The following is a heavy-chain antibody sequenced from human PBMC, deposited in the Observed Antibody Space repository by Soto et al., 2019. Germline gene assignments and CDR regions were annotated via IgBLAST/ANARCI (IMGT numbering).Heavy chain of an antibody. V-gene: IGHV1-3*01. CDR2: INAGNGNT. Sequence: ASVKLSCMASGYTFTSYAMHWVRQAPGQRLEWMGWINAGNGNTKYSQKFQGRVTITRDTSASTAYMELSSLRSEDTAVYYCARVNGYYDSSGHYEYWGQGTLVTVSS. CDR3: ARVNGYYDSSGHYEY. D-gene: IGHD3-22*01. J-gene: IGHJ4*02. CDR1: GYTFTSYA.